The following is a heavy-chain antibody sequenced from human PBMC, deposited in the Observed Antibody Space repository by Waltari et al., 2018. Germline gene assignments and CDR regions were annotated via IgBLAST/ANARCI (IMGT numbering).Heavy chain of an antibody. CDR2: TYYRSKWYI. CDR1: GASVPSNSVA. V-gene: IGHV6-1*02. CDR3: ARGHYGDYVFRFDD. J-gene: IGHJ4*02. Sequence: QVQLQQSGPGLVKPSQTLSLTCAISGASVPSNSVAWNWTRQSPSRGLEWLGRTYYRSKWYIDYAVSVKSRITITPDTSKNQFSLQLNSVTPEDTAVYYCARGHYGDYVFRFDDWGQGSLVTVSS. D-gene: IGHD4-17*01.